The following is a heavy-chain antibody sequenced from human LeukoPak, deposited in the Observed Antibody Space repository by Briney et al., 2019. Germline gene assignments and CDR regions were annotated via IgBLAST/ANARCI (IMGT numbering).Heavy chain of an antibody. J-gene: IGHJ3*02. CDR2: IDSTSSYI. CDR3: VRGRPHTGGTDAFDI. Sequence: GGSLRLSCAASGFTFRSYSMNWVRQAPGKGLVWVSSIDSTSSYIYYADSVKGRFTISRDNAKNSLYLQMNSLRAEDTAVYYCVRGRPHTGGTDAFDIWGQGTMVTVSS. CDR1: GFTFRSYS. V-gene: IGHV3-21*01. D-gene: IGHD3-16*01.